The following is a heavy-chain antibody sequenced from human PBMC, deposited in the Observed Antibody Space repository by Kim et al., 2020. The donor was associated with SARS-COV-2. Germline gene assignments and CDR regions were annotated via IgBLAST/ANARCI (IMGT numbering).Heavy chain of an antibody. CDR3: ASLRYCSSTSCYAYFDY. CDR1: GGSFSGYY. J-gene: IGHJ4*02. CDR2: INHSGST. V-gene: IGHV4-34*01. Sequence: SETLSLTCAVYGGSFSGYYWSWIRQPPGKGLEWIGEINHSGSTNYNPSLKSRVTISVDTSKNQFSLKLSSVTAADTAVYYCASLRYCSSTSCYAYFDYWGQGTLVTVSS. D-gene: IGHD2-2*01.